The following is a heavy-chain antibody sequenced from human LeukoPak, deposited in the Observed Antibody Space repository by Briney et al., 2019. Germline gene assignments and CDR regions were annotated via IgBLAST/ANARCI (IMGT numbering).Heavy chain of an antibody. D-gene: IGHD3-22*01. CDR1: GYTFTGYY. CDR2: INPNSGGT. CDR3: ARVGRVRYYYDSSGYYHGRGAFDI. J-gene: IGHJ3*02. Sequence: GASVKVSCKASGYTFTGYYMHWVRQAPGQGLEWMGWINPNSGGTNYAQKFQGRVTMTRDTSISTAYMELSRLRSDDTAVYYCARVGRVRYYYDSSGYYHGRGAFDIWGQGTMVTVSS. V-gene: IGHV1-2*02.